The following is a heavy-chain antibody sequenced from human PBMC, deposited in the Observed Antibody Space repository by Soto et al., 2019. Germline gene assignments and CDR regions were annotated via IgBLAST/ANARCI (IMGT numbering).Heavy chain of an antibody. CDR2: VEVDNDDR. V-gene: IGHV1-69-2*01. J-gene: IGHJ4*02. CDR1: GITFSDLH. D-gene: IGHD1-26*01. CDR3: AAVRGSLGSLSFDY. Sequence: EVLLQQSRAEARKPGSVVKMSCEVSGITFSDLHMHWVKQAPGKGLEWVGLVEVDNDDRLYAEKYRGRLSINTATAKQTTYMDLTSLTSADTAIYFCAAVRGSLGSLSFDYWGQGTPVTVSA.